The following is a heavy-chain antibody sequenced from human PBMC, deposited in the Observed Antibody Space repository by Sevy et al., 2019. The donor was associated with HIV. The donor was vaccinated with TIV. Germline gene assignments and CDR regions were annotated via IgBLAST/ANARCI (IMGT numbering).Heavy chain of an antibody. D-gene: IGHD3-16*01. J-gene: IGHJ5*02. CDR3: ARGGETPRGFDP. Sequence: SETLSLTCAVSGGSISSVNWWHWVRQPPGKELEWIGEIYHSGYTNYNPSLKSRVTISVDNSKNQFSLNLNSVTTADTAVYYCARGGETPRGFDPWGQGSLVTVSS. CDR1: GGSISSVNW. CDR2: IYHSGYT. V-gene: IGHV4-4*02.